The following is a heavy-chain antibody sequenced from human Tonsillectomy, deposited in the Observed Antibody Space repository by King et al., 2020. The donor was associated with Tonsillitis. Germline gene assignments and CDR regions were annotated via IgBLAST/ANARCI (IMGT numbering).Heavy chain of an antibody. V-gene: IGHV3-7*03. J-gene: IGHJ4*02. Sequence: VQLVESGGGLVQPGGSLRLSCAVSGLTFSSYWMSWVRQAPGKGLEWVANINQNGGEKYYVDSVKGRFTISRDNAKNSLYLQMNSLRADDTAGYYCARDVTFGGKYWGPGTLVTVSS. CDR3: ARDVTFGGKY. D-gene: IGHD4-23*01. CDR1: GLTFSSYW. CDR2: INQNGGEK.